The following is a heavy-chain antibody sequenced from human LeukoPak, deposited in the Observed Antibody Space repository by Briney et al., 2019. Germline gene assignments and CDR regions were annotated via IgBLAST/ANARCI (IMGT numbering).Heavy chain of an antibody. CDR3: AREGASQDVRGFDY. V-gene: IGHV4-59*01. D-gene: IGHD3-10*02. J-gene: IGHJ4*02. CDR2: IYNSGST. Sequence: SETLSLTCNVSGVSISNFYWSWIRQPPGKGLEWIGHIYNSGSTDYKPSLKSRITISVDTSKNQFSLNLSSVTAADTAVYYCAREGASQDVRGFDYWGQGTQVTVSS. CDR1: GVSISNFY.